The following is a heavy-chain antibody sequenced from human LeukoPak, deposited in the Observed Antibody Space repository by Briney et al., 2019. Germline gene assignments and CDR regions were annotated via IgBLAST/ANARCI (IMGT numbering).Heavy chain of an antibody. Sequence: SETLSLTCTVSGGSISSYYWGWIRQPSGKGLEWIGYIYYTGSTNCNPSLRSRVTISVDSSKNQFSLKVNSVTAADTAVYYCARGDYFGSGLGDWGQGTLVTVSS. CDR2: IYYTGST. D-gene: IGHD3-10*01. CDR3: ARGDYFGSGLGD. CDR1: GGSISSYY. J-gene: IGHJ4*02. V-gene: IGHV4-59*01.